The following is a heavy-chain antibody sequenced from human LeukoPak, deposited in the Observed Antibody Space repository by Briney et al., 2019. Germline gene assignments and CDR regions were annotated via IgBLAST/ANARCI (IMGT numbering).Heavy chain of an antibody. D-gene: IGHD3-16*02. CDR2: ISGSGGST. CDR1: GFTFSSYA. Sequence: PGGSLRLSCAASGFTFSSYAMSWVRQAPGKGLEWVSAISGSGGSTYYADSVKGRFTISRDNSKNTLYLQMNSLRAEDTAVYYCAKSLPQVRRLGELSSSRYFDYWGQGTLVTVSS. V-gene: IGHV3-23*01. J-gene: IGHJ4*02. CDR3: AKSLPQVRRLGELSSSRYFDY.